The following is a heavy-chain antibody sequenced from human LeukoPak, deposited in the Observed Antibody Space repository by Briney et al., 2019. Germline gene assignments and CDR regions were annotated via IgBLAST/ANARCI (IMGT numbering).Heavy chain of an antibody. CDR2: ISGSGGST. Sequence: AGGSLRLSCAASGFTFSSYAMSWVRQAPGKGLEWVSAISGSGGSTYYADSVKGRFTISRDNSKNTLYLQMNSLRAEDTAVYYCAKDRGRDGYKTDYWGQGTLVTVSS. J-gene: IGHJ4*02. D-gene: IGHD5-24*01. CDR3: AKDRGRDGYKTDY. CDR1: GFTFSSYA. V-gene: IGHV3-23*01.